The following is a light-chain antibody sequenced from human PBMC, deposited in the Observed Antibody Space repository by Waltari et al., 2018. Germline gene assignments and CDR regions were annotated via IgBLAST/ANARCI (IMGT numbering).Light chain of an antibody. CDR3: QSYDSGLSARV. V-gene: IGLV1-40*01. Sequence: SVLTQQHSVSRATGQIVTISCNGGKDNIRTGYDVHWYQCLPGIAPKLLIYDDNNRPSGVPDRFSGSKSGTSASLAITGLQAEDEADYYCQSYDSGLSARVFGGGTKLTVL. J-gene: IGLJ3*02. CDR2: DDN. CDR1: KDNIRTGYD.